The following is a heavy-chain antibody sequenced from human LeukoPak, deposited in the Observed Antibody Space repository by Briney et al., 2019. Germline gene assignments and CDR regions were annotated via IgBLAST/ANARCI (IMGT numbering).Heavy chain of an antibody. CDR2: IYYSGST. CDR1: GGSISSGDYY. Sequence: SETLSLTCTVSGGSISSGDYYWSWIRQPPGKGLEWIGYIYYSGSTNYNPSLKSRVTISVDTSKNQFSLKLSSVTAADTAVYYCARVGGSGKNSPFDYWGQGTLVTVSS. D-gene: IGHD4-23*01. V-gene: IGHV4-61*08. J-gene: IGHJ4*02. CDR3: ARVGGSGKNSPFDY.